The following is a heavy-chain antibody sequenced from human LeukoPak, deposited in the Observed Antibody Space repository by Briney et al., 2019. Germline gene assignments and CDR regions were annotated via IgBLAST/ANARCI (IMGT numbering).Heavy chain of an antibody. CDR2: IKQDGSEK. D-gene: IGHD2-2*01. CDR1: GFTFSSYW. CDR3: ARGIGGVPAGAFDI. Sequence: GGSLRLSCAASGFTFSSYWMSWVRQAPGKGLEWVANIKQDGSEKYYVDSVKGRFTISRDSAKNSLYLQMNSLRAEDTAVYYCARGIGGVPAGAFDIWGQGTMVTVSS. J-gene: IGHJ3*02. V-gene: IGHV3-7*01.